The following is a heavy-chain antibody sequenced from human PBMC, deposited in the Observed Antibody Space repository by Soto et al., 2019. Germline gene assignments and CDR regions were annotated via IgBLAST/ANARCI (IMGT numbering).Heavy chain of an antibody. V-gene: IGHV5-51*01. CDR2: IYPADSDV. D-gene: IGHD2-15*01. CDR1: GYSFTSYW. Sequence: PGESVKISCNGSGYSFTSYWIAWGRQVPWKGLEWMGIIYPADSDVRHSPSFQGQVTISVDKSLSTAYLQWSSLKASDTAMYYCARQDCSGGSCYSSRHYYYGMDVWGQGTTVTVS. J-gene: IGHJ6*02. CDR3: ARQDCSGGSCYSSRHYYYGMDV.